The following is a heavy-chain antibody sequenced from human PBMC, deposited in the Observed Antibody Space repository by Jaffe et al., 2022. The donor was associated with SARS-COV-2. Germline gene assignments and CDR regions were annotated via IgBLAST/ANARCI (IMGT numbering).Heavy chain of an antibody. CDR3: AKDLVAAAGTFTSFDY. Sequence: EVQLVESGGGLVQPGRSLRLSCAASGFTFDDYAMHWVRQAPGKGLEWVSGISWNSGSIGYADSVKGRFTISRDNAKNSLYLQMNSLRAEDTALYYCAKDLVAAAGTFTSFDYWGQGTLVTVSS. J-gene: IGHJ4*02. CDR1: GFTFDDYA. V-gene: IGHV3-9*01. CDR2: ISWNSGSI. D-gene: IGHD6-13*01.